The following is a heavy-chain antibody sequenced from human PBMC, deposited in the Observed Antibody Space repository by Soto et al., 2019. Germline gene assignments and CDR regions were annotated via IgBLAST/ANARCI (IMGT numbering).Heavy chain of an antibody. CDR1: GGSISSYY. J-gene: IGHJ4*02. CDR3: ARVDYYDSSGYTS. Sequence: PSETLSLTCTVSGGSISSYYWSWIRQPPGKGLEWIGYIYYSGSTNYNPSLKSRVTISVDTSKNQFSLKLSSVTAADTAVYYCARVDYYDSSGYTSWGQGTLVTVSS. V-gene: IGHV4-59*01. D-gene: IGHD3-22*01. CDR2: IYYSGST.